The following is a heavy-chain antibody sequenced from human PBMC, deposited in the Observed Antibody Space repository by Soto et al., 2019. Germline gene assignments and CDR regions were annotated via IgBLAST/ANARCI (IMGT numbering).Heavy chain of an antibody. CDR1: GYNFATYW. CDR2: IYPGDSDA. Sequence: GESLKISCKASGYNFATYWIAWVRQMPGKGLEYMGVIYPGDSDARYSPSFQGQVTFSADKSISTAYLQWSSLTASDTAIYYCARHGFYGDYASNYFDPWGQGTLVTVSA. J-gene: IGHJ5*02. CDR3: ARHGFYGDYASNYFDP. V-gene: IGHV5-51*01. D-gene: IGHD4-17*01.